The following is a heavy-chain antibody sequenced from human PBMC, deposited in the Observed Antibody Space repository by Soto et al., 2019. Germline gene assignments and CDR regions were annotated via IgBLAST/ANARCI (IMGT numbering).Heavy chain of an antibody. CDR3: ARDSGYYDSSGYFDY. CDR1: GGSFSGYY. Sequence: SETLSLTCAVCGGSFSGYYWSWIRQPPGKGLEWIGEINHSGSTNYNPSLKSRVTISVDTSKNQFSLKLSSVTAADTAVYYCARDSGYYDSSGYFDYWGQGTLVTVSS. D-gene: IGHD3-22*01. CDR2: INHSGST. J-gene: IGHJ4*02. V-gene: IGHV4-34*01.